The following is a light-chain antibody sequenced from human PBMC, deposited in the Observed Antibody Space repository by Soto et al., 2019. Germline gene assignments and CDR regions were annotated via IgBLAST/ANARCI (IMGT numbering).Light chain of an antibody. CDR2: DVN. CDR1: SGDVGVYNY. V-gene: IGLV2-14*01. J-gene: IGLJ3*02. Sequence: QSALTQPASVSGSPGQSFTISCTGTSGDVGVYNYVSWYQQHPGKAPKLMIYDVNNRPSGVSNRFSGSKSGNTASLTISGLQAEDEADYYCSSYTTSSTWVFGGGTKLTVL. CDR3: SSYTTSSTWV.